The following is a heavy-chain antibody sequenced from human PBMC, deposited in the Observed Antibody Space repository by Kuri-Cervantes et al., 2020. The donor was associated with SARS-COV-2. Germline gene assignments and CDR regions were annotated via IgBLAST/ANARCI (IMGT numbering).Heavy chain of an antibody. J-gene: IGHJ4*02. CDR1: GYSFTSYW. D-gene: IGHD3-3*01. CDR2: IYPSDSYT. V-gene: IGHV5-10-1*01. CDR3: ASTVAFWSGYYDY. Sequence: KVSCKGSGYSFTSYWISWVRQLPGKGLEWMGRIYPSDSYTNYSPSFQGHVTISADKSISTAYLQWSSLKASDTAMYYCASTVAFWSGYYDYWGQGTLVTVSS.